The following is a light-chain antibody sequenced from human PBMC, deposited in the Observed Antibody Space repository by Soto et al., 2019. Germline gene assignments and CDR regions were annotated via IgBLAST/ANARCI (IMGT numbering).Light chain of an antibody. CDR2: LEGSGSY. V-gene: IGLV4-60*03. J-gene: IGLJ3*02. Sequence: QSALTQSSSASASLGSSVKLTCTLSSGHSSYIIAWHQQQPGKAPRYLMKLEGSGSYNKGSGVPDRVSGSSSGADRYLTISNLQSEDEADYYCETWDSNPWVFGGGTKLTVL. CDR1: SGHSSYI. CDR3: ETWDSNPWV.